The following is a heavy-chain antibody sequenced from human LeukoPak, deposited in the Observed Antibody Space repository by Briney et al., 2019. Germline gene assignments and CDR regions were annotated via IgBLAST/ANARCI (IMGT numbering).Heavy chain of an antibody. J-gene: IGHJ4*02. CDR3: ASGPGGWNYGDY. V-gene: IGHV1-2*04. Sequence: ASVKVSCKASGYTFTGYYMHWVRQAPGQGLEWMGWINPNSGGTNYAQKFQGWVTMTRDTSISTAYMELSSLRSEDTAVFYCASGPGGWNYGDYWGQGTLVTVSS. CDR2: INPNSGGT. CDR1: GYTFTGYY. D-gene: IGHD1-7*01.